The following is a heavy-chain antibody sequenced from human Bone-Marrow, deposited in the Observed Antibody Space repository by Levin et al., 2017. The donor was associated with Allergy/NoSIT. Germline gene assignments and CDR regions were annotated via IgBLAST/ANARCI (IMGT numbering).Heavy chain of an antibody. J-gene: IGHJ3*01. D-gene: IGHD6-13*01. Sequence: RGESLKISCTGSGDIFSNYWVAWVRQMPGKGLEWMGIIYPGDSDTRYSPSFQGQVTISVDKSINTAYLQWNSLKASDTAMYYCARQAAGPDAFDVWGQGTLVTVSS. CDR2: IYPGDSDT. V-gene: IGHV5-51*01. CDR3: ARQAAGPDAFDV. CDR1: GDIFSNYW.